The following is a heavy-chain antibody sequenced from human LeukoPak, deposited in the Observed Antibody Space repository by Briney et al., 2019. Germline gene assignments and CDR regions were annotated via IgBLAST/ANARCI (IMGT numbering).Heavy chain of an antibody. V-gene: IGHV4-38-2*02. CDR1: GYSISSGCY. CDR3: ARAYSSSWYWNWFDP. J-gene: IGHJ5*02. D-gene: IGHD6-13*01. CDR2: IYNSGST. Sequence: PSETLSLTCTVSGYSISSGCYWGWIRQPPGKGLEWIGSIYNSGSTYYNPSLKSRVTISVDTSKNQFSLKLSSVTAADTALYYCARAYSSSWYWNWFDPWGQGTLVTVSS.